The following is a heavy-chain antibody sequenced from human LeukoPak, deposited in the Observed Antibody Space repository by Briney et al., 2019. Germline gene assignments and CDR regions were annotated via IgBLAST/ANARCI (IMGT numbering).Heavy chain of an antibody. CDR2: VNHSGST. D-gene: IGHD3/OR15-3a*01. J-gene: IGHJ2*01. CDR3: ARDRRGTWNFDL. CDR1: GGSFSGYY. Sequence: PSETLSLTCAVYGGSFSGYYWSWIRQPPGKGLEWIGEVNHSGSTNYNPSLKSRVTISVDTSKNQFSLKLSSVTAADTAVYFCARDRRGTWNFDLWGRGTLVTVSS. V-gene: IGHV4-34*01.